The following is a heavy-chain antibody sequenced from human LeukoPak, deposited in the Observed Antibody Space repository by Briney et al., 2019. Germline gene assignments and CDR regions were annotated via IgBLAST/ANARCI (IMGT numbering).Heavy chain of an antibody. CDR3: ARSYYYGSGSYSNWFDP. J-gene: IGHJ5*02. CDR1: GGTFSSYA. V-gene: IGHV1-69*13. CDR2: IIPIFGTA. D-gene: IGHD3-10*01. Sequence: SVKVSCKASGGTFSSYAISWVRQAPGQGLEWMGGIIPIFGTANYAQKFQGRVTITANESTSTAYMELSSLRSEDTAVYYCARSYYYGSGSYSNWFDPWGQGTLVTVSS.